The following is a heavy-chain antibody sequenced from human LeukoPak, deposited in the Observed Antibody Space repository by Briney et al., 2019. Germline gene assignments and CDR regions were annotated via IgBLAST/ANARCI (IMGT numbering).Heavy chain of an antibody. V-gene: IGHV1-46*01. J-gene: IGHJ4*02. Sequence: ASVKVSCKASGYTFTSYYMHWVRQAPGQGLEWMGIINPSGGSTSYAQKFQGRVTMTRDMSTSTVYMELSSLRSEDTAVYYCAREESLEGGDWGIDYWGQGTLVTVSS. CDR3: AREESLEGGDWGIDY. CDR2: INPSGGST. CDR1: GYTFTSYY. D-gene: IGHD2-21*02.